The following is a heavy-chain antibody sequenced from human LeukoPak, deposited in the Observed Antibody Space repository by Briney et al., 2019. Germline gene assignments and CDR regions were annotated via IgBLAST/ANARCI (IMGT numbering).Heavy chain of an antibody. D-gene: IGHD2-2*02. V-gene: IGHV4-34*01. CDR2: INYNGNI. Sequence: SETLSLTCAVYGGSLSGYYWSWIRQSPEKGLEWIAEINYNGNINYSPSLQSRLTISIDTSKSQFSLMLRSVTVADTAVYYCARRSYHLLYGYYYYYMDVWGRGTPVTVSS. CDR3: ARRSYHLLYGYYYYYMDV. J-gene: IGHJ6*03. CDR1: GGSLSGYY.